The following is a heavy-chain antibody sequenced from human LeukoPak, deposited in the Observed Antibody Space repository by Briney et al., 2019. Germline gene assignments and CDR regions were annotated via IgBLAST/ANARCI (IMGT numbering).Heavy chain of an antibody. Sequence: PGGSLRLSCAASGFTFSSICMDCVGPAQGLGRVWVSSINRDGRRTNYADSVKGRLTTSRYNATHTLYLQMNSLRATDTSLYYRTMFLYSYDSITYHDYFDYWGQGTLVTVSS. D-gene: IGHD3-22*01. J-gene: IGHJ4*02. V-gene: IGHV3-74*01. CDR3: TMFLYSYDSITYHDYFDY. CDR2: INRDGRRT. CDR1: GFTFSSIC.